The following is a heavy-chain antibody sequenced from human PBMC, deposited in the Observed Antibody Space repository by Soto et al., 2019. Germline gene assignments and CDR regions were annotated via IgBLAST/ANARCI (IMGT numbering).Heavy chain of an antibody. D-gene: IGHD2-8*02. V-gene: IGHV1-18*01. CDR2: ISAYNGNT. CDR3: ASHFTGVLVLGTSPPGGDNYGWDV. CDR1: GYTFASYA. Sequence: ASVKVSCKASGYTFASYAISWMRQAPGQGLEWMGWISAYNGNTNYAQKLQGRVTMTTDTSTSTAYMELSSLTSDDTAVYYCASHFTGVLVLGTSPPGGDNYGWDVWGQGTTVTVSS. J-gene: IGHJ6*02.